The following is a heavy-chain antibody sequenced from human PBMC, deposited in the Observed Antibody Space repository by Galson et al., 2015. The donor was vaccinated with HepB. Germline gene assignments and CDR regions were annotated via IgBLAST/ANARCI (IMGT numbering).Heavy chain of an antibody. V-gene: IGHV3-48*02. CDR2: ISSSSTI. CDR1: GFTFSSYS. D-gene: IGHD3-9*01. CDR3: ARALRVTYYDILTGYYPSYYFDY. J-gene: IGHJ4*02. Sequence: SLRLSCAASGFTFSSYSINWVRQAPGKGLEWVSYISSSSTIYYADSVKGRFTISRDNAKNSLYLQMNSLRDEDTAVYYCARALRVTYYDILTGYYPSYYFDYWGQGTLVTVSS.